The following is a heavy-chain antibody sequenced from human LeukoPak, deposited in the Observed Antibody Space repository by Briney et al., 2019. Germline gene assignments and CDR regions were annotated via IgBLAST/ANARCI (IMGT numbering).Heavy chain of an antibody. CDR1: GYTLTELS. V-gene: IGHV1-24*01. CDR2: FDPEDGET. D-gene: IGHD1-26*01. CDR3: ATLGAASRFDAFDI. Sequence: ASVKVSCKVSGYTLTELSMHWVRQAPGKGLEWMGGFDPEDGETIYAQKFQGRVTMTEDTSTDTAYMELSSLRSEDTAVYYCATLGAASRFDAFDIWGQGTMVTVSS. J-gene: IGHJ3*02.